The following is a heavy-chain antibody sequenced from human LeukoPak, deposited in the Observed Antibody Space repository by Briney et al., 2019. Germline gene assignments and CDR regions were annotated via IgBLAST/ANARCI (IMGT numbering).Heavy chain of an antibody. CDR3: ARVEYSSSGTYYYYYYMDV. J-gene: IGHJ6*03. D-gene: IGHD6-6*01. CDR2: INHSGST. Sequence: SETLSLTCAVYGGSFSGYYWSWIRQPPGKGLEWIGEINHSGSTNYNPSLKSRVTISVDTSKNQFSLTLSSVTAADTAVYYCARVEYSSSGTYYYYYYMDVWGKGTTVTVSS. CDR1: GGSFSGYY. V-gene: IGHV4-34*01.